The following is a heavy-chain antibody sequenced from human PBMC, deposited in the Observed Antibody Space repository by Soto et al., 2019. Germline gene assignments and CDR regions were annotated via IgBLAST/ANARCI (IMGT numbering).Heavy chain of an antibody. CDR2: ISGTGVST. J-gene: IGHJ6*02. CDR1: GFTFGSHA. Sequence: GGSLRLSCAASGFTFGSHAISWVRQAPGKGLEWVSAISGTGVSTFYAASVEGRFTISRDNSKRTVDLQMNSLRVEDTAIYYCARNRDGYYYTGTDVWGQGTTVTVSS. CDR3: ARNRDGYYYTGTDV. V-gene: IGHV3-23*01.